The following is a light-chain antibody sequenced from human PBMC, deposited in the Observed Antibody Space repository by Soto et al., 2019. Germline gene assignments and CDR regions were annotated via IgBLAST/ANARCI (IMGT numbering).Light chain of an antibody. CDR1: SSDIGVYNY. V-gene: IGLV2-14*01. CDR3: SSYTTSNTWV. J-gene: IGLJ3*02. Sequence: QSALTQPASVSGSPGQSITISCTGTSSDIGVYNYVSWYQHHPGKAPKVMIYEVSNRPSGVSSRFSGSKSGNTASLTISGPQAEDEADYYCSSYTTSNTWVFGGGTKVTVL. CDR2: EVS.